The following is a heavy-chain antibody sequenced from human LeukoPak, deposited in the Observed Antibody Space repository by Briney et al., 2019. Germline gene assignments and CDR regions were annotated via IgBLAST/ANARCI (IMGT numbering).Heavy chain of an antibody. J-gene: IGHJ4*02. CDR2: IYTSGST. CDR3: ASRKLGNDY. V-gene: IGHV4-61*02. D-gene: IGHD7-27*01. Sequence: SQTLSLTCTVSGGSISSGSYYWSWIRQPAGKGLEWIGRIYTSGSTNYNPSLKSRVTISVDTSKNQFSLNLSSVTAADTAVYYCASRKLGNDYWGQGTLVTVSS. CDR1: GGSISSGSYY.